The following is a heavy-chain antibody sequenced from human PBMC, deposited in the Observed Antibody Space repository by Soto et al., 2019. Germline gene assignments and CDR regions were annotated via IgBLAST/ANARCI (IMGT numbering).Heavy chain of an antibody. V-gene: IGHV1-58*01. D-gene: IGHD5-18*01. CDR2: IVVGSGNT. CDR1: GFTFTSSA. CDR3: AADDGIQLGLQRYYYYGMDV. J-gene: IGHJ6*02. Sequence: SVKVSCKASGFTFTSSAVQWVRQARGQRLEWIGWIVVGSGNTNYAQKFQERVTITRDMSTSTSYMELSSLRSEDTAVYYCAADDGIQLGLQRYYYYGMDVWGQGTTVTVSS.